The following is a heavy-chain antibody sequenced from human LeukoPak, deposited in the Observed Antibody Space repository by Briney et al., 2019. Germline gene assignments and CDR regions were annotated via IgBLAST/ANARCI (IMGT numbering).Heavy chain of an antibody. V-gene: IGHV4-38-2*01. J-gene: IGHJ4*02. D-gene: IGHD2-2*01. CDR1: GYSISSDYY. CDR3: ARHSDIVVVPAATNTDY. CDR2: IYHSGST. Sequence: SETLSLTCAVSGYSISSDYYWGWIRQPPGKGLEWIGSIYHSGSTYYNPSLKSRVTISVDTSKNQFSLRLSSVTAADTAVYYCARHSDIVVVPAATNTDYWGQGTLVTVSS.